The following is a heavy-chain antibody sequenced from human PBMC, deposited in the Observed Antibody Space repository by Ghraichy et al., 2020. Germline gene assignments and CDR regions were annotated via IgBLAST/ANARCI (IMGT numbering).Heavy chain of an antibody. CDR1: GGSFSGYH. D-gene: IGHD3-3*01. Sequence: SETLSLTCAVYGGSFSGYHWSWIRQAPGKGLEWIGEINHSGSTKYNPSLKSRVTISVDTSKNQFSLKLSSVTAADTAVYYCARYIAPHITIFEIVIARREYFDYWGQGTLVTVSS. CDR3: ARYIAPHITIFEIVIARREYFDY. V-gene: IGHV4-34*01. CDR2: INHSGST. J-gene: IGHJ4*02.